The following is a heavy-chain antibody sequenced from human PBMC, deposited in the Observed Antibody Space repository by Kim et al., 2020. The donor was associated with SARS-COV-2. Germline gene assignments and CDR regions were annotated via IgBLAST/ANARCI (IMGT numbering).Heavy chain of an antibody. CDR1: GFIFSSYA. D-gene: IGHD1-26*01. Sequence: GGSLRLSCAASGFIFSSYAIIWVRQAPGKGLEWVSGISGTGDTTYYADSVRGRFTISRDNYNKAAYLQMSRLRANDTAVYFCAKKDGSGSYLVTAFDSWGQGTLVTVSS. CDR3: AKKDGSGSYLVTAFDS. V-gene: IGHV3-23*01. CDR2: ISGTGDTT. J-gene: IGHJ4*02.